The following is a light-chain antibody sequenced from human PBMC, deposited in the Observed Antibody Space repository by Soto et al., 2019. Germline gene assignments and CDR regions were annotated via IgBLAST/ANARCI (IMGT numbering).Light chain of an antibody. J-gene: IGKJ3*01. CDR2: GAS. Sequence: EIVLTQSPGTLSLSPGDRATLSCRASQSVSTNYLAWYQQSLGQAPRLLIYGASSRATGIPDRFSGNGSGTDFTLTISRLEPEDFAVYYCHQYGSTPFTFGPGTKVISN. V-gene: IGKV3-20*01. CDR3: HQYGSTPFT. CDR1: QSVSTNY.